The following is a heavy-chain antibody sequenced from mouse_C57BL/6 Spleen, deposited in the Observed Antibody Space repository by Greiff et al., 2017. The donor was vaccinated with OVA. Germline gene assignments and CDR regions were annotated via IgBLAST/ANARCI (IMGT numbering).Heavy chain of an antibody. CDR2: IDPETGGT. V-gene: IGHV1-15*01. Sequence: QVQLKQSGAELVRPGASVTLSCKASGYTFTDYEMHWVKQTPVHGLEWIGAIDPETGGTAYNQKFKGKAILTADKSSSTAYMELLSLPSEDASVYYFTRRWLGQAWFAVWGPGTLVTVSA. CDR1: GYTFTDYE. CDR3: TRRWLGQAWFAV. D-gene: IGHD3-3*01. J-gene: IGHJ3*01.